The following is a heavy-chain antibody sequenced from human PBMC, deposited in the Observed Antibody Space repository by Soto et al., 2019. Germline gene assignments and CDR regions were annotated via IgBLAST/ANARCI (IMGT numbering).Heavy chain of an antibody. D-gene: IGHD2-21*02. CDR1: GYSISSGYY. J-gene: IGHJ4*01. CDR3: ARLAVVTAILDN. V-gene: IGHV4-38-2*01. Sequence: SETLSLTCAVSGYSISSGYYWGWIRQPPGKGLEWIGSSYHSGSTYYNPSLKSRVTISVDTSKNQFSLKLSSVTAADTAVYYCARLAVVTAILDNWGQGTLVTVSS. CDR2: SYHSGST.